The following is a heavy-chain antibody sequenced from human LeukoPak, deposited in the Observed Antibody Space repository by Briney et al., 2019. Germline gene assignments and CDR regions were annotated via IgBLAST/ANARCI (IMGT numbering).Heavy chain of an antibody. Sequence: GGSFGFTASGAALTFSAIGWHWVPQDQCMGWEGGSFLRYDGSNKYYADSVKGRFTISRDNSKNTLYLQMNSLRAEDTAVYYCAKRLDDFWSGYATYFDYWGQGTLVTVSS. CDR1: ALTFSAIG. CDR3: AKRLDDFWSGYATYFDY. J-gene: IGHJ4*02. CDR2: LRYDGSNK. V-gene: IGHV3-30*02. D-gene: IGHD3-3*01.